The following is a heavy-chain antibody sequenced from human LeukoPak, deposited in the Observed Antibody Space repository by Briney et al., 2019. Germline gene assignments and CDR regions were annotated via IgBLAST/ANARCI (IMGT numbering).Heavy chain of an antibody. J-gene: IGHJ6*02. D-gene: IGHD2-2*01. CDR3: ASGYDPTYYGMDV. CDR2: INSDGSST. CDR1: GFTFSSYW. Sequence: PGGSLRLSCAASGFTFSSYWMHWVRQAPGKGLVWVSRINSDGSSTSYADSVKGRFTISRDNAKNTLYLQMNSLRAEDTAVYYCASGYDPTYYGMDVWGQGTTVTVSS. V-gene: IGHV3-74*01.